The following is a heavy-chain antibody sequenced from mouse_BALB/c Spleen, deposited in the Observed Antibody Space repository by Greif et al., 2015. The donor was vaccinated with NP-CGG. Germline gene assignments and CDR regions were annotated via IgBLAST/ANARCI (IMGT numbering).Heavy chain of an antibody. CDR1: GYTFTSYY. D-gene: IGHD1-1*01. Sequence: QVQLKESGAELVKPGASVKLSCKASGYTFTSYYMYWVKQRPGQGLEWIGEINPSNGGTNFNEKFKSKATLTVDKSSSTAYMQLSSLTSEDSAVYYCTRTDLLHLFDYWGQGTTPTVSS. CDR3: TRTDLLHLFDY. CDR2: INPSNGGT. J-gene: IGHJ2*01. V-gene: IGHV1S81*02.